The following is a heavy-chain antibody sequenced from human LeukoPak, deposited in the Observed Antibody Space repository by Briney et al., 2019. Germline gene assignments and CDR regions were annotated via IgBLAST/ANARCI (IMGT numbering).Heavy chain of an antibody. J-gene: IGHJ6*03. CDR1: GYSFPTYW. Sequence: GESLKISCKGFGYSFPTYWIGWVRQMPGKGLEWMGIIYPGDSDTRYSPSFQGQVTISADKSISTAYLQWSSLKASDTAMYYCARHRITMVRGVNYMDVWGKGTTVTISS. CDR2: IYPGDSDT. CDR3: ARHRITMVRGVNYMDV. V-gene: IGHV5-51*01. D-gene: IGHD3-10*01.